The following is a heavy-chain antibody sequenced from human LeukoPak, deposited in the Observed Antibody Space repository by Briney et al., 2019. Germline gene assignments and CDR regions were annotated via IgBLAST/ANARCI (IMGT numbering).Heavy chain of an antibody. CDR2: ITNSGSYT. J-gene: IGHJ4*02. D-gene: IGHD3-10*01. V-gene: IGHV3-11*03. Sequence: GGSLRLSCAASGFTFSDYYMSWIRQAPGKGLEWVSYITNSGSYTGYADSVKGRFTVSRDNAENSLYLQMNSLRAEDTAVYYCARLGFGGSGTYAYFDYWGQGTLVTVSS. CDR1: GFTFSDYY. CDR3: ARLGFGGSGTYAYFDY.